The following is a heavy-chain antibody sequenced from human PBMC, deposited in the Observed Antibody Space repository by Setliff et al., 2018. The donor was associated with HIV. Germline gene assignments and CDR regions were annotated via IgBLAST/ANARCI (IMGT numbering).Heavy chain of an antibody. CDR2: FDPEDGET. J-gene: IGHJ6*03. CDR3: ATGVGVGRYYYYYYMDV. Sequence: ASVQVSCKVSGYTVTELSMHWVRQAPGKGLEWMGGFDPEDGETIYAQKFQGRVTMTEDTSTDTAYMELGSLRSEDTTVYYCATGVGVGRYYYYYYMDVWGKGTTVTVSS. CDR1: GYTVTELS. D-gene: IGHD3-3*01. V-gene: IGHV1-24*01.